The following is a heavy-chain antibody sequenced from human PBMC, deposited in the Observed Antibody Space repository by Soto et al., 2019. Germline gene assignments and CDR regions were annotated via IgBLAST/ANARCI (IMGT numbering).Heavy chain of an antibody. CDR3: TSQKTVYYDSSGYSRWYYYGMDV. D-gene: IGHD3-22*01. CDR2: ISDSGFTT. CDR1: GFTFSSYT. V-gene: IGHV3-23*01. J-gene: IGHJ6*02. Sequence: GGSLRLSCAASGFTFSSYTMTWVRQAPGTGLEWVSIISDSGFTTYYTDSVKGRFTISRDNSKSTLYLQMNSLKTEDTAVYYCTSQKTVYYDSSGYSRWYYYGMDVWGQGTTVTVSS.